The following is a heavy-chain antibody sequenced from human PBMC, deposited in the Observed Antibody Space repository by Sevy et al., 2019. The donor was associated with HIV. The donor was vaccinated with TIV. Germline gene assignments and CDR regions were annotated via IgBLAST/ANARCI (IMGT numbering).Heavy chain of an antibody. CDR2: ISYDGSDK. Sequence: AVGSLRLSCAASGFTFSSYGMHWVRQAPGKGLEWVAVISYDGSDKFYADSVKGRFTISRDNSKNTVYLQMNSLGPEDAAVYYCAKDLLGDYYDSSGVLDYWGQGTLVTVSS. D-gene: IGHD3-22*01. CDR1: GFTFSSYG. J-gene: IGHJ4*02. V-gene: IGHV3-30*18. CDR3: AKDLLGDYYDSSGVLDY.